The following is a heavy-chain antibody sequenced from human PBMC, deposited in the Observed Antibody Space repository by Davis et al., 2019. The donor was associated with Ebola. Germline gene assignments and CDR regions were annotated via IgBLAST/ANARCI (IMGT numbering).Heavy chain of an antibody. D-gene: IGHD2-2*01. V-gene: IGHV3-30-3*01. Sequence: PGGSLRLSCAASGFTFSSYAMHWVRQAPGTGLEWVAVISYDGSNKYYADSVKGRFTISRDNSKNTLYLQMNSLRAEDTAVYYCARVGGPGRAVVPVVIRDYYYGLDVWGKGTTVTVSS. CDR3: ARVGGPGRAVVPVVIRDYYYGLDV. J-gene: IGHJ6*04. CDR1: GFTFSSYA. CDR2: ISYDGSNK.